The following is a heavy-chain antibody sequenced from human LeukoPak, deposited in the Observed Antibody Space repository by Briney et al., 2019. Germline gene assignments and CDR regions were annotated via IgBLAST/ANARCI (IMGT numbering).Heavy chain of an antibody. J-gene: IGHJ6*03. CDR1: GYTLTELS. V-gene: IGHV1-24*01. CDR2: FDPEDGET. CDR3: ARGGGSYYDGGYYYYMDV. D-gene: IGHD1-26*01. Sequence: ASVKVSCKVSGYTLTELSMHWVRQAPGKGLEWMGGFDPEDGETIYAQKFQGRVTMTEDTYTDTAYMELSSLRSEDTAVYYCARGGGSYYDGGYYYYMDVWGKGTTVTVSS.